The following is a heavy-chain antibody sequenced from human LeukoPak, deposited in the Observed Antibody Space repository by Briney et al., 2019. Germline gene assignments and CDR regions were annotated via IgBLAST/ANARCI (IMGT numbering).Heavy chain of an antibody. Sequence: YPSETLSLTCTVSGGSMSTYYWTWIRQPPGKGLEWLGYIYYSGTTNYNPSLKSRVTISIDTSRNQFSLKLNSVTAADTAVYYCASGRPLGFDYWGQGTLVTVSS. CDR2: IYYSGTT. CDR3: ASGRPLGFDY. CDR1: GGSMSTYY. V-gene: IGHV4-59*01. J-gene: IGHJ4*02. D-gene: IGHD1-26*01.